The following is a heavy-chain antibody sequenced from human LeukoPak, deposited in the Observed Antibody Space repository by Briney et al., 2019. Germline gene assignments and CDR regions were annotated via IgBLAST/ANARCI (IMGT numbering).Heavy chain of an antibody. Sequence: GGSLRLSCAASGSTFDSYSLNWVRQDPGQGLEWVPYIASSGNHIYYADSVKGRFTISRDNANKSLYLLMNSLRAEDTAVYYCARADYYRFDYWGQGTLVTVSS. V-gene: IGHV3-21*01. D-gene: IGHD3-10*01. CDR3: ARADYYRFDY. CDR2: IASSGNHI. J-gene: IGHJ4*02. CDR1: GSTFDSYS.